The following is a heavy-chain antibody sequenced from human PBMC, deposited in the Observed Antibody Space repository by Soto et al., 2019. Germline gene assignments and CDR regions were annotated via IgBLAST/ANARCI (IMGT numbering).Heavy chain of an antibody. V-gene: IGHV3-30-3*01. CDR2: ISYDGSNK. J-gene: IGHJ6*02. CDR1: GFTFSSYA. CDR3: ARDRDGMDV. Sequence: GGSLRLSCAASGFTFSSYAMHWVRQAPGKGLEWVAVISYDGSNKYYADSVKGRFTISRDNSKNTLYLQMNSLRAEDTAVYYCARDRDGMDVWGQGTKVTVYS.